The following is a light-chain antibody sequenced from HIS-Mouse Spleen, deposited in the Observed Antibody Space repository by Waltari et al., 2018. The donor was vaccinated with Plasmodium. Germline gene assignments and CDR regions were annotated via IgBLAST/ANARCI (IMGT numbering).Light chain of an antibody. CDR1: SSNIGSNT. CDR3: AAWDDSLNGWV. CDR2: SNN. V-gene: IGLV1-44*01. Sequence: QSVLTQPPSASGTPGPRVTISCSGSSSNIGSNTVTWYQQHPGTAPKLLIYSNNQRPPGVPDRFSGSKSGTSASLAISGLQSEDEADYYCAAWDDSLNGWVFGGGTKLTVL. J-gene: IGLJ3*02.